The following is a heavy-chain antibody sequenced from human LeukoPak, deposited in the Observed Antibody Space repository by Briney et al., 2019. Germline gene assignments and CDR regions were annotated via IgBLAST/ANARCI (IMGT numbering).Heavy chain of an antibody. Sequence: ASVKVSCKVSVYTLPELSMHWVRQAPGKGLEWMGGFDTEDGEPIYAQMFQGRGTMTEDTSTDTAYMEVSSLRYEDTAVYYCATDGTGIAVAGKRGDYYYYYGMDDWGQGTTVTVSS. CDR2: FDTEDGEP. CDR3: ATDGTGIAVAGKRGDYYYYYGMDD. CDR1: VYTLPELS. D-gene: IGHD6-19*01. J-gene: IGHJ6*02. V-gene: IGHV1-24*01.